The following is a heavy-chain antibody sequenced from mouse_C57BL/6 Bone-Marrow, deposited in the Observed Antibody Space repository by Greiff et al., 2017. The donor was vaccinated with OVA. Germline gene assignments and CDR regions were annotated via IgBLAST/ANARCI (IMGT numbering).Heavy chain of an antibody. D-gene: IGHD1-1*01. V-gene: IGHV1-81*01. CDR1: GYTFTSYG. Sequence: LVESGAELARPGASVKLSCKASGYTFTSYGISWVKQRTGQGLEWIGEIYPRSGNTYYNEKFKGKATLTADKSSSTAYMELRSLTSEDSAVYFCARDYGSSWGYFDYWGQGTTLTVSS. CDR2: IYPRSGNT. CDR3: ARDYGSSWGYFDY. J-gene: IGHJ2*01.